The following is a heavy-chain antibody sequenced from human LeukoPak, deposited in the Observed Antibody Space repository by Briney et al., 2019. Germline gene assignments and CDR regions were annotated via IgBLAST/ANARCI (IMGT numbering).Heavy chain of an antibody. CDR2: INHSGST. CDR1: GGSFSGYY. CDR3: ARVTDKAVAGRNYYYYYMDV. D-gene: IGHD6-13*01. J-gene: IGHJ6*03. Sequence: SETLSLTCAVYGGSFSGYYWSWIRQPPGKGLEWIGEINHSGSTNYNPSLKSRVTISVDTSKNQFSLKLSSVTAADTAVYYCARVTDKAVAGRNYYYYYMDVWGKGTTVTVSS. V-gene: IGHV4-34*01.